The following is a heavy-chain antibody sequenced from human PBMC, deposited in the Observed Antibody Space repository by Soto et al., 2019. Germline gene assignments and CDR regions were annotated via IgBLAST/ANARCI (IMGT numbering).Heavy chain of an antibody. D-gene: IGHD3-10*01. CDR1: GGSISSGGYY. J-gene: IGHJ4*02. V-gene: IGHV4-30-4*01. CDR3: ASRKSSPYFDY. Sequence: SETLSLTCTVSGGSISSGGYYWSWIRQPPGKGLECIGYIYYSGSTYYNPSLKSRVTISVDTSKNQFSLKLSSVTAADTAVYYCASRKSSPYFDYWGQGTHVTVSS. CDR2: IYYSGST.